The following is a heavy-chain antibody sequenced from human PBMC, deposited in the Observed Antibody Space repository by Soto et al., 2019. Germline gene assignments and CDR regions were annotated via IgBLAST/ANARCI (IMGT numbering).Heavy chain of an antibody. CDR1: GGSFTGYY. V-gene: IGHV4-34*01. CDR3: ARGVGSSSWNYYGMDV. Sequence: LALTCAVYGGSFTGYYWSWIRQPPGKGLEWIGEINHSGSTNYNPPLKSRVTISVDTSKNQFSLKLSSVTAADTAVCYCARGVGSSSWNYYGMDVWGQGTTVTVSS. D-gene: IGHD6-13*01. J-gene: IGHJ6*02. CDR2: INHSGST.